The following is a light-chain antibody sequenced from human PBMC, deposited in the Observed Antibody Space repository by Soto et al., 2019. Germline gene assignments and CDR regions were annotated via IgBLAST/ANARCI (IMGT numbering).Light chain of an antibody. Sequence: DIQMTQSPSTLSASVGDRVTITCRASQSINNWLAWYQQKPGKAPKLLIYGASSLERGVPSRFSGSGSGTEFTLSISSLQPDDLATYYCQHYKSYPYTFGQGTKLEIK. CDR1: QSINNW. V-gene: IGKV1-5*01. CDR3: QHYKSYPYT. CDR2: GAS. J-gene: IGKJ2*01.